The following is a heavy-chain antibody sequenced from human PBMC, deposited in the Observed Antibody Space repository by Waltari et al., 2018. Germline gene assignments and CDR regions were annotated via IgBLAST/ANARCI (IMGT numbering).Heavy chain of an antibody. CDR2: IIPIFGTA. Sequence: QVQLVQSGAEVKKPGSSVKVSCKASGGTFSSYAISWVRQAPGQGLEWMGGIIPIFGTANYAQKFQGRVTITADKSTSTAYMELSSLRSEDTAVYYCARSRLTMVRGVITEGNWFDPWGQGTLVTVSS. V-gene: IGHV1-69*14. CDR3: ARSRLTMVRGVITEGNWFDP. CDR1: GGTFSSYA. J-gene: IGHJ5*02. D-gene: IGHD3-10*01.